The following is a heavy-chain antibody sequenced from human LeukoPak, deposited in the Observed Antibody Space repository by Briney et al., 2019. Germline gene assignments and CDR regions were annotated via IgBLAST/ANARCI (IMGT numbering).Heavy chain of an antibody. CDR2: IIPIFGTA. V-gene: IGHV1-69*01. CDR3: AAGPHCTNGVCYGAFDI. CDR1: GGTFSSYA. D-gene: IGHD2-8*01. J-gene: IGHJ3*02. Sequence: SVKVSSKASGGTFSSYAISWVRQAPGQGLEWMGGIIPIFGTANYAQKFQGRVTITADESTSTAYMELSSLRSEDTAVYYCAAGPHCTNGVCYGAFDIWGQGTMVTVSS.